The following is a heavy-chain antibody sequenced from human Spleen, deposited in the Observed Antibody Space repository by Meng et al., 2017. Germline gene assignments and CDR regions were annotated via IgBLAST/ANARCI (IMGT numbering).Heavy chain of an antibody. CDR2: VGHSGFT. D-gene: IGHD3-22*01. Sequence: QVQLQESGPGLVKPSEVLSLTCSVSGGSISTSGYYWGWIRQAPVKGLEWIGSVGHSGFTYYTPSVKSRITVSIDTSRNEFYLKLTSVTAADTAVYFCVRSSAWVRTGFDPWGQGTLVTVSS. CDR1: GGSISTSGYY. J-gene: IGHJ5*02. V-gene: IGHV4-39*01. CDR3: VRSSAWVRTGFDP.